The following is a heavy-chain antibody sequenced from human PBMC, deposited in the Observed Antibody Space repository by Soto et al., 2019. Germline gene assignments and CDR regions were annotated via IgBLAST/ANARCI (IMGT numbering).Heavy chain of an antibody. Sequence: EVQLLESGGALVQPGGSLRLSCAASGFIFTSYAMSWVRQAPGKGLEWVSAITGSGDNTYHADSVKGRFTISRDNSKRTLYLQMNSLRADDTAVYYCAKDRSYSIYYYGMDVWGQGTTVTVSS. D-gene: IGHD1-26*01. CDR1: GFIFTSYA. CDR3: AKDRSYSIYYYGMDV. J-gene: IGHJ6*02. CDR2: ITGSGDNT. V-gene: IGHV3-23*01.